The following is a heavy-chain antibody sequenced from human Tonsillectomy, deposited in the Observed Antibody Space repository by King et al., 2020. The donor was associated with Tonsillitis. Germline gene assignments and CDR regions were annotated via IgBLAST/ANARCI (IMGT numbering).Heavy chain of an antibody. Sequence: QLQESGPGLVKPSQTLSLTCTVSGGSINSREYYWSWIRQPPGKGLEWIGYIYYSGSTYYNPSLKSRGTISVDTSKDQFSLKLSSVTAADTAVYYCARYILPGYEHYYYMDVWGKGTTVTVSS. D-gene: IGHD3-9*01. J-gene: IGHJ6*03. CDR3: ARYILPGYEHYYYMDV. V-gene: IGHV4-30-4*01. CDR1: GGSINSREYY. CDR2: IYYSGST.